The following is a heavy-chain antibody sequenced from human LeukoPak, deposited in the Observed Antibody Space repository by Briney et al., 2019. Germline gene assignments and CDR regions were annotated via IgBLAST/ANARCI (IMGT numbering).Heavy chain of an antibody. V-gene: IGHV3-9*01. CDR1: GFTFDDYA. CDR2: ISWNSGSI. Sequence: PGGSLRLSCAASGFTFDDYAMHWVRQAPGKGLEWVSGISWNSGSIGYADSVKGRFTISRDNAKNSLYLQMNSLRAEDTALYYCAKDFSTIAAALKGAFDIWGQGTMVTVSS. J-gene: IGHJ3*02. CDR3: AKDFSTIAAALKGAFDI. D-gene: IGHD6-13*01.